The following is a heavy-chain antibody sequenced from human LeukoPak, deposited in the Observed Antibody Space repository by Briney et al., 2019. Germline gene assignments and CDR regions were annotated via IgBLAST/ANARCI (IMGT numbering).Heavy chain of an antibody. CDR2: ISGSGGST. CDR3: ARGAYYYED. Sequence: PGGSLRLSCVVSGFTVSGDYISWFRQAPGKGLEWVSAISGSGGSTYYADSVKGRFTISRDNSKNTLYLQMNSLRAEDTAVYYCARGAYYYEDWGQGTLVTVSS. D-gene: IGHD3-22*01. V-gene: IGHV3-23*01. CDR1: GFTVSGDY. J-gene: IGHJ4*02.